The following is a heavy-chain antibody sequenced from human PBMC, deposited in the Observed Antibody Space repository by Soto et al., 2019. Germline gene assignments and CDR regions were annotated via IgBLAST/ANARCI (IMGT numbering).Heavy chain of an antibody. Sequence: QVQLVESGGGVVQPGRSLRLSCAASGFTFSSYGMHWVRQAPGKGLEWVAVISYDGSNKYYADSVKGRFTISRDNSKNPLYLQMNSLRAEDTAVYYCAKGSWYYDILTDFDYWGQGTLVTVSS. CDR2: ISYDGSNK. CDR3: AKGSWYYDILTDFDY. CDR1: GFTFSSYG. D-gene: IGHD3-9*01. V-gene: IGHV3-30*18. J-gene: IGHJ4*02.